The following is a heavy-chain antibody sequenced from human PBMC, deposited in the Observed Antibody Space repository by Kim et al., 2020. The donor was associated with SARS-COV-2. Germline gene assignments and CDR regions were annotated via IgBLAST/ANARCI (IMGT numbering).Heavy chain of an antibody. CDR3: AKYYGSGSYYNNPFDY. Sequence: SGKGRFTISRDNSKNTLYLQMNSLRAEDTAVYYCAKYYGSGSYYNNPFDYWGQGTLVTVSS. J-gene: IGHJ4*02. D-gene: IGHD3-10*01. V-gene: IGHV3-23*01.